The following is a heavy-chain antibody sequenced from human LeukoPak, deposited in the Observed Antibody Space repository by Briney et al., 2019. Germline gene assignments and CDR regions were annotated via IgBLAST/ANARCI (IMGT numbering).Heavy chain of an antibody. J-gene: IGHJ4*02. V-gene: IGHV3-53*01. CDR2: IYSDGST. CDR1: GFIVSTNY. Sequence: GGSLRLSCAASGFIVSTNYMSWVRQAPGKGLEWVSVIYSDGSTYYADSVKGRFTISRDNSKNTLYLQMNSLRAEDTAVYYCAKDGKTRNWNYFQAKPVYWGQGTLVTVSS. D-gene: IGHD1-7*01. CDR3: AKDGKTRNWNYFQAKPVY.